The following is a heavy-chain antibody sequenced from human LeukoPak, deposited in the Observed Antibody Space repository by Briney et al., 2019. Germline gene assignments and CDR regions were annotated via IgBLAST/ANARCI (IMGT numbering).Heavy chain of an antibody. CDR2: INPKSGGA. CDR3: VTRSYTSGWPT. CDR1: GNTFIGNY. Sequence: ASVTVSCKASGNTFIGNYIHWVRQARGQGLEWMGWINPKSGGANYAQRFQGRVTMTRDTSVTTAFLDLDRLTSDDTAVYYCVTRSYTSGWPTWGQGTLVTVSS. J-gene: IGHJ5*02. D-gene: IGHD6-19*01. V-gene: IGHV1-2*02.